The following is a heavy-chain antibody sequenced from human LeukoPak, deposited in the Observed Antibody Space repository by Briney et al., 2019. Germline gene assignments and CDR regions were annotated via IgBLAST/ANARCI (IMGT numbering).Heavy chain of an antibody. D-gene: IGHD6-13*01. Sequence: GRSMRLASAASGFTFSSYAMHWVRQAPGKGLEWVAVISYDGSNKYYADSVKGRFTISRDNSKNTLYLQMNSLRAEDTAVYYCARDNSSSWLEDYFDYWGQGTLVTVSS. V-gene: IGHV3-30*04. CDR3: ARDNSSSWLEDYFDY. CDR1: GFTFSSYA. J-gene: IGHJ4*02. CDR2: ISYDGSNK.